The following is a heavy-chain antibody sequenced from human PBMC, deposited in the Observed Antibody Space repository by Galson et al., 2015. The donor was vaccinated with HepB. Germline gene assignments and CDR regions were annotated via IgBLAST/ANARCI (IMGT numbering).Heavy chain of an antibody. Sequence: SVKVSCKASGGTFSSYAISWVRQAPGQGLEWMGGIIPIFGTANYVQKFQGRVTITADESTSTAYMELSSLRSEDTAVYYRARGQRDPAEEYSSGWNAFDIWGQGTMVTVSS. J-gene: IGHJ3*02. CDR2: IIPIFGTA. CDR1: GGTFSSYA. V-gene: IGHV1-69*13. CDR3: ARGQRDPAEEYSSGWNAFDI. D-gene: IGHD6-19*01.